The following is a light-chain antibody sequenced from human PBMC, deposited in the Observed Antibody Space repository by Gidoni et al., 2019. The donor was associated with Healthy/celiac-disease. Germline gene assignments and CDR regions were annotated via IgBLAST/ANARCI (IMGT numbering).Light chain of an antibody. CDR2: GAS. J-gene: IGKJ4*01. CDR1: QSVSSN. CDR3: QQYNNWPPLT. V-gene: IGKV3-15*01. Sequence: EIVRTQSPATLSASPGERATLSCRASQSVSSNFAGYQQKPGQATRRLLYGASSRATGIPARCSGSGSCTAFTLLISSLQSEDYVVYYCQQYNNWPPLTFGGGTKVEIK.